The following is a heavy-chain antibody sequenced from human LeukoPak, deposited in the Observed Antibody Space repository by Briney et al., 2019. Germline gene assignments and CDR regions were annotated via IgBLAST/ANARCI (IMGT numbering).Heavy chain of an antibody. CDR3: ARDAPVRYVGDQSIDY. Sequence: ASVKVSCKASGYTFTSYDINWVRQATGQGLEWMGWMNPNSGNTGYAQKFRGRVTITRNTSISTAYMELSSLRSEDTAVYYCARDAPVRYVGDQSIDYWGQGTLVTVSS. J-gene: IGHJ4*02. CDR2: MNPNSGNT. D-gene: IGHD3-10*02. CDR1: GYTFTSYD. V-gene: IGHV1-8*03.